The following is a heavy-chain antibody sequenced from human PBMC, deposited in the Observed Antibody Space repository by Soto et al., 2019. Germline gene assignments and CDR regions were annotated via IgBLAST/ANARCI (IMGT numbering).Heavy chain of an antibody. CDR3: ANEYYYDSSGSLLSY. Sequence: GGSLRLSCAASGFTFSSYGMHWVRQAPGKGLEWVAVISYDGSNKYYADSVKGRFTISRDNSKNTLYLQMNSLRAEDTAVYYCANEYYYDSSGSLLSYWGQGTLVPVSS. J-gene: IGHJ4*02. CDR2: ISYDGSNK. V-gene: IGHV3-30*18. D-gene: IGHD3-22*01. CDR1: GFTFSSYG.